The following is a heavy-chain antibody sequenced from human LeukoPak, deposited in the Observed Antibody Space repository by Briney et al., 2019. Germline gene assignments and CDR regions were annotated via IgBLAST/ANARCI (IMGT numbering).Heavy chain of an antibody. Sequence: SETLSLTCAVYGGSFSGYYWSWIRQPPGKGLEWIGEINHSGSTNYNPSLKSRVTISVDTSKNQFSLKLSSVTAADTAVYYCARRGRIYYGPGSKLDIWGQGTMVTVSS. V-gene: IGHV4-34*01. CDR2: INHSGST. CDR3: ARRGRIYYGPGSKLDI. D-gene: IGHD3-10*01. CDR1: GGSFSGYY. J-gene: IGHJ3*02.